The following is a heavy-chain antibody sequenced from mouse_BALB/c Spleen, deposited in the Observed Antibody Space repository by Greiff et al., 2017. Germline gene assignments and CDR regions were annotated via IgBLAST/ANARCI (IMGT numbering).Heavy chain of an antibody. CDR1: GFNIKDYY. CDR2: IDPENGNT. Sequence: VQLKESGAELVRPGALVKLSCKASGFNIKDYYMHWVKQRPEQGLEWIGWIDPENGNTIYDPKFQGKASITADTSSNTAYLQLSSLTSEDTAVYYCAYGNHLDYWGQGTTLTVSS. CDR3: AYGNHLDY. J-gene: IGHJ2*01. V-gene: IGHV14-1*02. D-gene: IGHD2-1*01.